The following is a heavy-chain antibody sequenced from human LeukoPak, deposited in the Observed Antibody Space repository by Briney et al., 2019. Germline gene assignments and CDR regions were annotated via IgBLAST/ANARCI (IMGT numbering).Heavy chain of an antibody. D-gene: IGHD5-18*01. CDR3: ARGGYSYAVDY. CDR2: IYHSGST. J-gene: IGHJ4*02. Sequence: PSETLSLTCTVSGYSISSGYYWGWIRQPPGKGLEWIGSIYHSGSTYNNPSLKSRVTIPVDTSKNQFSLRLTSVTAADTAVYYCARGGYSYAVDYWGQGTLVTVSS. CDR1: GYSISSGYY. V-gene: IGHV4-38-2*02.